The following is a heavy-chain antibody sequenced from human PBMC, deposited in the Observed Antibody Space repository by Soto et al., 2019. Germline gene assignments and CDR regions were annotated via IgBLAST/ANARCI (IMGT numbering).Heavy chain of an antibody. CDR2: IYHSGST. V-gene: IGHV4-4*02. J-gene: IGHJ5*02. D-gene: IGHD2-2*01. Sequence: PSETLSLTCAVSGGSLSSSNWWSWVRQPPGKGLEWIGEIYHSGSTNYNPSLKSRVTISVDKSKNQFSLKLSSVTAADTAVYYCARDLGGYCSSTSCPRGNWFDPWGQGTLVTGSS. CDR3: ARDLGGYCSSTSCPRGNWFDP. CDR1: GGSLSSSNW.